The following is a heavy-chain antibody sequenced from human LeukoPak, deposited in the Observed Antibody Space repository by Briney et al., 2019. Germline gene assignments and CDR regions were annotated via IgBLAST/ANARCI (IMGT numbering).Heavy chain of an antibody. V-gene: IGHV3-23*01. CDR3: AKDLTRIRGVEYNWFDP. D-gene: IGHD3-10*01. CDR1: GFTFDDYG. CDR2: ISGSGGST. J-gene: IGHJ5*02. Sequence: GGSLRLSCAASGFTFDDYGMSWVRQAPGKGLEWVSAISGSGGSTYYADSVKGRFTISRDNSKNTLYLQMNSLRAEDTAVYYCAKDLTRIRGVEYNWFDPWGQGTLVTVSS.